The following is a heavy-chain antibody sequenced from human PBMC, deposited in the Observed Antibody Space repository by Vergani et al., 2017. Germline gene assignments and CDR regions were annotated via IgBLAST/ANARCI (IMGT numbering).Heavy chain of an antibody. J-gene: IGHJ6*02. D-gene: IGHD3-10*01. Sequence: QVQLQESGPGLVKPSQTLSLTCTVSGGSISSGGYYWSWIRQHPGKGLEWIGYIYYSGSTYYNPSLKSRVTISVEPSKNQFSLKLSSVTAADTAVYYCARDIRSRSGNGMDVGGQGTTVTVSS. CDR2: IYYSGST. CDR3: ARDIRSRSGNGMDV. V-gene: IGHV4-31*03. CDR1: GGSISSGGYY.